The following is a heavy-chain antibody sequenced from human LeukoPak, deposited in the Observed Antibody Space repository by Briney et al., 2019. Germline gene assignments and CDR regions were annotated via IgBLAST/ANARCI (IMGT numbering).Heavy chain of an antibody. CDR3: ASNYYDSSGYPHDAFDI. D-gene: IGHD3-22*01. J-gene: IGHJ3*02. V-gene: IGHV4-30-2*01. CDR1: GGSISSGGYS. CDR2: IYHSGST. Sequence: SETLSLTCAVSGGSISSGGYSWSWIRQPPGKGLEWIGYIYHSGSTYYNPSLKSRVTISVDRSKNQFSLKLSSVTAADTAVYYCASNYYDSSGYPHDAFDIWGQGTMVTVSS.